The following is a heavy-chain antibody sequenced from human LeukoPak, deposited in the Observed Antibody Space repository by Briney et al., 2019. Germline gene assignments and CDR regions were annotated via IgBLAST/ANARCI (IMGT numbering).Heavy chain of an antibody. CDR1: GYTFTSYG. CDR3: ARKSYYYDSSGYHFDY. Sequence: ASVKVSCKTSGYTFTSYGISWVRQAPGQGLEWMGWISAYNGDTNYAQKLQGRVTMTTDTSTSTAYMELSSLRSEDTAVYYCARKSYYYDSSGYHFDYWGQGTLVTVSS. D-gene: IGHD3-22*01. J-gene: IGHJ4*02. CDR2: ISAYNGDT. V-gene: IGHV1-18*01.